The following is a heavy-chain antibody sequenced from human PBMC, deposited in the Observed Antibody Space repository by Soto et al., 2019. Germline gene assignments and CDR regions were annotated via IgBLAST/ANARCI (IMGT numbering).Heavy chain of an antibody. V-gene: IGHV4-61*08. CDR3: ARGRSWAYCGADCYPHNWFDP. Sequence: TLSLTCSVSGGSVTSGVYYWSWIRQPPGKELEWIGFVYSTGSTNSNPSLKSRVTISSDASKNRFSLKLISVTAADTAVYYCARGRSWAYCGADCYPHNWFDPWGQGTLVTVSS. CDR2: VYSTGST. CDR1: GGSVTSGVYY. J-gene: IGHJ5*02. D-gene: IGHD2-21*02.